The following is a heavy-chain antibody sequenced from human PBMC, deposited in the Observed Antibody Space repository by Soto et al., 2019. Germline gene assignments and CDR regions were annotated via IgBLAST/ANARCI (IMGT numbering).Heavy chain of an antibody. CDR2: IYYSGST. V-gene: IGHV4-31*03. J-gene: IGHJ1*01. D-gene: IGHD3-22*01. CDR1: GGSISSGGYY. Sequence: SETLSLTCTVSGGSISSGGYYWSWIRQHPGKGLEWIGYIYYSGSTYYNPSLKSRVTISVDTSKNQFSLKLSSVTAADTAVYYCASLSEITMLVPGAEYFQHWGQGTLVTVSS. CDR3: ASLSEITMLVPGAEYFQH.